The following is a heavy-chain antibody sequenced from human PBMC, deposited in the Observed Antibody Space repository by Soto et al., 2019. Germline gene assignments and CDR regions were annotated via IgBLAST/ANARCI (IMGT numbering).Heavy chain of an antibody. CDR2: VYSTGTT. Sequence: SETLSLTCAVSGDSVSSGDFYWTWIRQPPGKPLEWIGYVYSTGTTNYSPSLKSRVDMSVDTSENQFSLKVRSVTAADAAVYFCARVSKPVAPKDGKSAYFYAMDVWGPGTTVTVSS. V-gene: IGHV4-61*08. D-gene: IGHD2-15*01. CDR1: GDSVSSGDFY. J-gene: IGHJ6*02. CDR3: ARVSKPVAPKDGKSAYFYAMDV.